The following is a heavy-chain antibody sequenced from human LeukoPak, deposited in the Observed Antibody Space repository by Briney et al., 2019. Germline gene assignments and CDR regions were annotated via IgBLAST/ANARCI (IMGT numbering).Heavy chain of an antibody. CDR1: GYTFTSYG. CDR3: ARDWGEYYYDSSANPGDY. Sequence: ASVKVSCKASGYTFTSYGISWVRQAPGQGLEWMGWISAYNGNTNYAQKLQGRVTMTTDTSTSTAYMELRSLRSDDTAVYYCARDWGEYYYDSSANPGDYWGQGTLVTVSS. D-gene: IGHD3-22*01. CDR2: ISAYNGNT. J-gene: IGHJ4*02. V-gene: IGHV1-18*01.